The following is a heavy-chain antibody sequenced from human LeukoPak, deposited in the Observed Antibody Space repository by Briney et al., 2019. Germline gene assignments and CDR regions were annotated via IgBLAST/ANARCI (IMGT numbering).Heavy chain of an antibody. CDR2: IYHSGST. D-gene: IGHD3-22*01. Sequence: SETLSLTCAVYGGSFSGYSWSWIRQPPGKGLEWIGYIYHSGSTYYNPSLKSRVTISVDRSKNQFSLKLSSVTAADTAVYYCARGLMGLNYYDSIFDPWGQGTLVTVSS. J-gene: IGHJ5*02. V-gene: IGHV4-30-2*01. CDR1: GGSFSGYS. CDR3: ARGLMGLNYYDSIFDP.